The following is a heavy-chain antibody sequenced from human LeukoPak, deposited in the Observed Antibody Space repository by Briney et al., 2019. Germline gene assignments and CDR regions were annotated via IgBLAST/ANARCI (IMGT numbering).Heavy chain of an antibody. CDR3: AKDQGDTMVRGPILAS. D-gene: IGHD3-10*01. J-gene: IGHJ4*02. CDR2: ISWNSGSI. CDR1: GFTFDDYA. Sequence: QTGGSLRLSCAASGFTFDDYAMHWVRQAPGKGLEWVSGISWNSGSIGYADSVKGRFTISRDNAKNSLYLQMNSLRAKDTALYYCAKDQGDTMVRGPILASWGQGTMVTVSS. V-gene: IGHV3-9*01.